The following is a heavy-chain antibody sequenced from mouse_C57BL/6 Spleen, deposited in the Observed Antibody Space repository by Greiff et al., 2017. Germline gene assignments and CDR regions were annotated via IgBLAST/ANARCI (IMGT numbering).Heavy chain of an antibody. J-gene: IGHJ4*01. V-gene: IGHV1-69*01. CDR2: IDPSDSYT. Sequence: VKLQQPGAELVMPGASVKLSCKASGYTFTSYWMHWVKQRPGQGLEWIGEIDPSDSYTNYNQKFKGKSTLTVDKSSSTAYMQLSSLTSEDSAVYYCARNYGNPYYYAMDYWGQGTSVTVSS. D-gene: IGHD2-1*01. CDR1: GYTFTSYW. CDR3: ARNYGNPYYYAMDY.